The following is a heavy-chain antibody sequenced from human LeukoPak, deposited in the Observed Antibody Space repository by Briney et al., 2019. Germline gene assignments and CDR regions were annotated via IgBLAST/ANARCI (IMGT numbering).Heavy chain of an antibody. J-gene: IGHJ6*02. CDR1: GFTFSSYA. Sequence: GGSLRLSCAASGFTFSSYAMSWVRQAPGKGLEWVSAISGSGGSTYYADSVKGRFTISRDNSKNTLYLQMNSLRAEDTAVYYCAKPTGYGPPTYYYYGMDVWGQGTTVTVSS. CDR2: ISGSGGST. V-gene: IGHV3-23*01. D-gene: IGHD5-18*01. CDR3: AKPTGYGPPTYYYYGMDV.